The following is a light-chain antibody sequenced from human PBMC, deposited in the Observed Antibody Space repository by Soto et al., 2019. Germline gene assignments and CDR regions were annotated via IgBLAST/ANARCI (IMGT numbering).Light chain of an antibody. CDR2: EAS. V-gene: IGKV3-11*01. CDR1: QTVSSS. CDR3: QQYTTSSWT. Sequence: EIVLTQSPATLSLSPGERATLSCRASQTVSSSLAWYQQKPGQAPRLLIYEASNRATGIPARFSGSGSGADFTLTISRLEPEDFAVYYCQQYTTSSWTFGQGTKVDIK. J-gene: IGKJ1*01.